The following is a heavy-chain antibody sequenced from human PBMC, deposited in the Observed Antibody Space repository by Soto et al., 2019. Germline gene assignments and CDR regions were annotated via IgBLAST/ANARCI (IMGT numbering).Heavy chain of an antibody. J-gene: IGHJ4*02. CDR3: ARDHIAAAGSFDY. D-gene: IGHD6-13*01. CDR2: IYYSGST. Sequence: PSETLSLTCAVSGGSISSGGYSWSWIRQPPGKGLEWIGYIYYSGSTYYNPSLKSRVTISVDTSKNQFSLKLSSVTAADTAVYYCARDHIAAAGSFDYWGQGTLVTVSS. CDR1: GGSISSGGYS. V-gene: IGHV4-31*11.